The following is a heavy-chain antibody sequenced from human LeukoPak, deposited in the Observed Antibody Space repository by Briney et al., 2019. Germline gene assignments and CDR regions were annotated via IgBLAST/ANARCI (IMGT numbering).Heavy chain of an antibody. CDR2: FDPEDGET. D-gene: IGHD6-13*01. CDR3: ATARLTIAAAGTTLFYYYYGMDV. V-gene: IGHV1-24*01. Sequence: GASVKVSCKVSGYTLTELSMHWVRQAPGKGLEWMGGFDPEDGETIYAQKFQGRVTMTEDTSTDTAYMELSSLRSEDTAVYYCATARLTIAAAGTTLFYYYYGMDVWGKGTTVTVSS. J-gene: IGHJ6*04. CDR1: GYTLTELS.